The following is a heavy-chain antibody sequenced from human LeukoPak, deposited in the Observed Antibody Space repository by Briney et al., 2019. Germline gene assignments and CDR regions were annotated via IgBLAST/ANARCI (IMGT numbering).Heavy chain of an antibody. CDR3: VKDREYSSSWYSRDSLYYYYGMDV. V-gene: IGHV3-30*14. D-gene: IGHD6-13*01. J-gene: IGHJ6*02. Sequence: PGGSLRLSCAASGFTFSNYGMHWVRQAPGKGLEWVAVVTYGGTNKYYADSVKGRLTISRDNSKNTLYLQMSSLRAEDTAVYYCVKDREYSSSWYSRDSLYYYYGMDVWGQGTTVTVSS. CDR1: GFTFSNYG. CDR2: VTYGGTNK.